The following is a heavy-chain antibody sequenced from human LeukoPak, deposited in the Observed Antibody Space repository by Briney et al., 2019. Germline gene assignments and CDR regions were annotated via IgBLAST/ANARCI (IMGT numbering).Heavy chain of an antibody. CDR1: GGSISSSGYY. Sequence: SETLSLTCTVSGGSISSSGYYWGWIRQPPGKGLEWIGSIYYSGSTYYNPSLKSRVTISVDTSKNQFSLKLSSVTAADTAVYYCARILRFLEWFSYYYYMDVWGKGTTVTVSS. J-gene: IGHJ6*03. CDR3: ARILRFLEWFSYYYYMDV. CDR2: IYYSGST. V-gene: IGHV4-39*07. D-gene: IGHD3-3*01.